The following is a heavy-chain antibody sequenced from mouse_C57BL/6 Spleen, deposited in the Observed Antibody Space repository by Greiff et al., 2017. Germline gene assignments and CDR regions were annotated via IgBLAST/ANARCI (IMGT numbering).Heavy chain of an antibody. J-gene: IGHJ2*01. Sequence: VKLMESGAELVKPGASVKISCKASGYTFIDYYINWVKQRPGQGLEWIGKIGPGSGSTYYNEKFKGKATLTTDESSSTAYMQLSSLTSEDSAVYFCARADYTGYIDYWGQGTTLTVSS. CDR2: IGPGSGST. CDR3: ARADYTGYIDY. V-gene: IGHV1-77*01. D-gene: IGHD2-12*01. CDR1: GYTFIDYY.